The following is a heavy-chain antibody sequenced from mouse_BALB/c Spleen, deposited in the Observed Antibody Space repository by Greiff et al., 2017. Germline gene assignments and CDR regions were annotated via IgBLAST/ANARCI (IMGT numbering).Heavy chain of an antibody. V-gene: IGHV5-12-1*01. CDR2: ISSGGGST. CDR3: ARQDYGYVFAY. D-gene: IGHD1-2*01. J-gene: IGHJ3*01. Sequence: EVQLVESGGGLVKPGGSLKLSCAASGFAFSSYDMSWVRQTPEKRLEWVAYISSGGGSTYYPDTVKGRFTISRDNAKNTLYLQMSSLKSEDTAMYYCARQDYGYVFAYWGQGTLVTVSA. CDR1: GFAFSSYD.